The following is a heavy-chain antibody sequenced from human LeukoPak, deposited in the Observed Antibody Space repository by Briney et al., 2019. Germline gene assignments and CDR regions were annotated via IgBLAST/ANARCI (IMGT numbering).Heavy chain of an antibody. CDR2: ISSSSSYI. CDR1: GFTFSSYS. V-gene: IGHV3-21*01. J-gene: IGHJ4*01. D-gene: IGHD6-13*01. CDR3: ARVRAAAGKTLXLDX. Sequence: PGGSLRLSCAASGFTFSSYSMNWVRQAPGKGLEWVSSISSSSSYIYYADSVKGRFTISRDNAKNSLYLQMNSLRAEDTAVYYCARVRAAAGKTLXLDXWGXXXXVT.